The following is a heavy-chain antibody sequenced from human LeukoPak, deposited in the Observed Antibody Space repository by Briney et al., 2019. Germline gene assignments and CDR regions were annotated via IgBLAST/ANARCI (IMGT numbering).Heavy chain of an antibody. Sequence: SETLSLTCAVYGGSFSGYYWSWIRQPPGKGLEWIGEINHSGSTNYNPSLKSRVTISVDTSKNQFSLKLSSVTAADTAVYYCARDRYYYGSGSYPYMDVWGKGTTVTISS. CDR1: GGSFSGYY. J-gene: IGHJ6*03. V-gene: IGHV4-34*01. CDR2: INHSGST. CDR3: ARDRYYYGSGSYPYMDV. D-gene: IGHD3-10*01.